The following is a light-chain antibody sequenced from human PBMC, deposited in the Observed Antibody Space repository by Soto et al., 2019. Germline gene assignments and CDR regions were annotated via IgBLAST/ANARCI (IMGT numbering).Light chain of an antibody. CDR2: RDS. V-gene: IGLV3-9*01. J-gene: IGLJ2*01. CDR3: QVWDTHVV. Sequence: SYELTQPLSVSMALGQTARITCGGNNIGSKNVHWYQQKPGQAPVLVIYRDSNRPSGIPERFSGSNSGNTATLTISRAQAGDEADYYCQVWDTHVVFGGGTKVTVL. CDR1: NIGSKN.